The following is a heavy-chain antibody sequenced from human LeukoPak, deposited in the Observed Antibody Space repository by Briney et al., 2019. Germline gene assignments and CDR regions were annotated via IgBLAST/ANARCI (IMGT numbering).Heavy chain of an antibody. V-gene: IGHV3-33*01. Sequence: EGSLRLSCVASGFTFSSYGMHWVRQAPGKGLEWVAVIWYDGDNKYYADSVKGRFTISRDNSKNTLYLQMNSLRAGDTAVYYCARDGIAAAGQYYCYGMDVWGQGTTVTVSS. D-gene: IGHD6-13*01. CDR3: ARDGIAAAGQYYCYGMDV. CDR2: IWYDGDNK. CDR1: GFTFSSYG. J-gene: IGHJ6*02.